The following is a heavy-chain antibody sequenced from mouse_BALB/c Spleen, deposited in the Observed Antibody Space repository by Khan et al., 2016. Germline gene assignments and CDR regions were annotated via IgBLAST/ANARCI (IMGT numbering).Heavy chain of an antibody. D-gene: IGHD4-1*01. V-gene: IGHV3-2*02. Sequence: EVQLQESGPGLVKPSQSLSLTCTVTGYSITSDYAWNWIRQIPGNKLEWMGYISYSGSTSYNPSLRSRISITRDTSKNQFFLPLNSVATEDTATYYCARSGGSGRYYSMDYWGQGTSVTVSS. CDR2: ISYSGST. CDR3: ARSGGSGRYYSMDY. CDR1: GYSITSDYA. J-gene: IGHJ4*01.